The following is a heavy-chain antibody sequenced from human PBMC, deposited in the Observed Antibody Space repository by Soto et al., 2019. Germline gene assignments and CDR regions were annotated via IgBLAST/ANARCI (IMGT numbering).Heavy chain of an antibody. Sequence: AASVEVSCRASGYTFTSYAMHWVRQAPGQRLEWMGWINAGNGNTKYSQKFQGRVTITRDTSASTAYMELSSLRSEDTAVYYCARDIVLMVYAMDYWGQGTLVTVSS. J-gene: IGHJ4*02. CDR2: INAGNGNT. CDR3: ARDIVLMVYAMDY. D-gene: IGHD2-8*01. V-gene: IGHV1-3*01. CDR1: GYTFTSYA.